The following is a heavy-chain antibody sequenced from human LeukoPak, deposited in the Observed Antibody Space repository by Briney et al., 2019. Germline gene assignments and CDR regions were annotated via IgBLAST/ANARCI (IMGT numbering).Heavy chain of an antibody. CDR1: GFTFSNYW. V-gene: IGHV3-7*01. CDR3: ARDIGYCSSLSCYNHYYYMDV. Sequence: GGSLRLSCAASGFTFSNYWMGWVRQAPGKGLEWVANIKQDGSEKNYVDSVKGRFTISRDNTKSSLYLQMNSLRDEDTAVYYCARDIGYCSSLSCYNHYYYMDVWGKGTTVTVSS. J-gene: IGHJ6*03. CDR2: IKQDGSEK. D-gene: IGHD2-2*02.